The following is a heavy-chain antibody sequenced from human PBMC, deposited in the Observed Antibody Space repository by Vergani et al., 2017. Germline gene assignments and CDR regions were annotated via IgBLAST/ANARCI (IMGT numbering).Heavy chain of an antibody. D-gene: IGHD3-10*01. CDR1: GFTFSSYW. V-gene: IGHV3-74*01. CDR2: INSDGSNT. Sequence: EVQLVESGGGLVQPGGSLRLSCAASGFTFSSYWMHWVRQAPGKGLVWVSRINSDGSNTSYADSVKGRFTISRDNAKNTLYLQMNSLRAEDTAVYYCARGNGSGSFRPYYYYYYMDVWGKGTTVTVSS. CDR3: ARGNGSGSFRPYYYYYYMDV. J-gene: IGHJ6*03.